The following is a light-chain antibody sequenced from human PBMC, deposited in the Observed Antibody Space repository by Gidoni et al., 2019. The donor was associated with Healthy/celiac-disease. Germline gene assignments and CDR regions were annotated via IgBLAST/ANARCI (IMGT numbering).Light chain of an antibody. J-gene: IGKJ1*01. Sequence: EIVLTQSPATLSLSPGERATPSCRASPSSSSYLAWYQQKPGQAPRLLIYDAANRATGIPARFSGSGSGTDVTLTISSLEAEDFAVYYCQQRSSWPPWTFGQGTKVEIK. V-gene: IGKV3-11*01. CDR1: PSSSSY. CDR3: QQRSSWPPWT. CDR2: DAA.